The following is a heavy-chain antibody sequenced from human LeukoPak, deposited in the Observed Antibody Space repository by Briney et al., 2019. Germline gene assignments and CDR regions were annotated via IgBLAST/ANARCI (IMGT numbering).Heavy chain of an antibody. D-gene: IGHD3-22*01. V-gene: IGHV4-39*07. CDR3: AREDSSDAFDI. CDR1: GGSISSSSYY. Sequence: NPSETLSLTCTVSGGSISSSSYYWGWIRQPPGKGLEWIGSIYYSGSTYYNPSLKSRVTISVDTSKNQFSLKLSSVTAADTAVYYCAREDSSDAFDIWGQGTMVTVSS. CDR2: IYYSGST. J-gene: IGHJ3*02.